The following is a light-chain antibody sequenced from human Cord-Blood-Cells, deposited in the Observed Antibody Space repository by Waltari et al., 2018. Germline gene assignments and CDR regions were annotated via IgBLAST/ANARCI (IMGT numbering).Light chain of an antibody. Sequence: DIQMTQSASTLSASVGDRVTMTCRASQSISSWLAWYQQKPGKAPKLLIYKASSLESGVPSRFSGSGSGTEFTLTISSLQPDDFATYYCQQYNSYSYTFGQGTKLEIK. V-gene: IGKV1-5*03. CDR3: QQYNSYSYT. J-gene: IGKJ2*01. CDR2: KAS. CDR1: QSISSW.